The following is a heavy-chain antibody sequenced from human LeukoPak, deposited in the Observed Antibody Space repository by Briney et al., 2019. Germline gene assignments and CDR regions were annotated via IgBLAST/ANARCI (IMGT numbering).Heavy chain of an antibody. CDR2: IYYSGST. Sequence: TSETLSLTCTVSGGSISSGDYYWSWIRQPPGKGLEWIGYIYYSGSTYYNPSLKSRVTISVDTSKNQFSLKLSSVTAADTAVYYCAREDDWNQLFDYWGQGTLVTVSS. J-gene: IGHJ4*02. CDR1: GGSISSGDYY. CDR3: AREDDWNQLFDY. D-gene: IGHD1-1*01. V-gene: IGHV4-30-4*02.